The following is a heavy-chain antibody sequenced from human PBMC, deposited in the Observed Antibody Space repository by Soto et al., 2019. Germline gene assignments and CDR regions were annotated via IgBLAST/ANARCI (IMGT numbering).Heavy chain of an antibody. CDR3: ARDQGGHLGNDY. Sequence: QVQLVESGGGVVQPGRSLRLSCAASRFTFSSYDMHWVRQAPGKGLEWVAVIRYDGSNKYYADSVKGRFTISRDNSNNTLYLQMNTLRVEDTAVYYCARDQGGHLGNDYWGQGTLVTVSS. CDR1: RFTFSSYD. V-gene: IGHV3-33*01. CDR2: IRYDGSNK. D-gene: IGHD2-15*01. J-gene: IGHJ4*02.